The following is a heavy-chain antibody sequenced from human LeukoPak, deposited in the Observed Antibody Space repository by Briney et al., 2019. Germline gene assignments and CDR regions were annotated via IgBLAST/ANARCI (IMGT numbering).Heavy chain of an antibody. CDR1: GGTFSSYA. CDR3: ARVPTGYYDSSGYYSWTNWFDP. V-gene: IGHV1-69*05. CDR2: IIPIFGTA. J-gene: IGHJ5*02. D-gene: IGHD3-22*01. Sequence: ASVKVSCKASGGTFSSYAISWVRQAPGQGLEWMGGIIPIFGTANYAQKFQGRVTITTDESTSTAYMELSSLRSEDTALYYCARVPTGYYDSSGYYSWTNWFDPWGQGTLVTVSS.